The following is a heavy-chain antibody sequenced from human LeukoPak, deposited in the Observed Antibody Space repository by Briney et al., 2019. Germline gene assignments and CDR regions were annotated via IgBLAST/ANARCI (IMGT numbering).Heavy chain of an antibody. V-gene: IGHV3-9*01. Sequence: GGSLRLSCAASGFTFDDYAMHWVRQAPGRGLEWVSGISWNSGSIGYADSVQGRFIISRDNAKNTLYLQMNGLRVEDTAVYFCARGMDYYDNRGYTTDSWGQGTLVTVSS. CDR2: ISWNSGSI. J-gene: IGHJ4*02. D-gene: IGHD3-22*01. CDR1: GFTFDDYA. CDR3: ARGMDYYDNRGYTTDS.